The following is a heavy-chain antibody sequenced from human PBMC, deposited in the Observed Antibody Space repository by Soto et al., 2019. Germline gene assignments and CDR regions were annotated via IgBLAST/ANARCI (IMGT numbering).Heavy chain of an antibody. Sequence: QVQLVQSGAEVKKPGASVKISCKASGYTFTRYTMNWVRQAPGQRLEWMGWINPDNGNTKSSQKFQDRVIITRDTYASTAYMDQSILRSDDTAVYYCARGIATGQLDPWGQGTLVTGSS. J-gene: IGHJ5*02. V-gene: IGHV1-3*01. CDR3: ARGIATGQLDP. CDR2: INPDNGNT. CDR1: GYTFTRYT. D-gene: IGHD2-15*01.